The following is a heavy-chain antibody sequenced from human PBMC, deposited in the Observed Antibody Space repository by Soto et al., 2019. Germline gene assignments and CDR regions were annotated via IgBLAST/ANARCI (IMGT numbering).Heavy chain of an antibody. V-gene: IGHV3-53*04. D-gene: IGHD5-12*01. CDR2: MYRGGYT. J-gene: IGHJ4*02. CDR3: ARDVDQS. CDR1: GFNVSSNY. Sequence: EVHLVESGGGLVQPGGSLRLSCAASGFNVSSNYMSWVRQAPGKGLEWVSVMYRGGYTLYADSVKGRFTISRHNSKNMVFLQMNSLRAEDTAVYFCARDVDQSWGQGTLVTVSS.